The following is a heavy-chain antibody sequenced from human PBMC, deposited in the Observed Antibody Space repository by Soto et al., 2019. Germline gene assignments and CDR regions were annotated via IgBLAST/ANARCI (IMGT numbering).Heavy chain of an antibody. D-gene: IGHD6-19*01. V-gene: IGHV2-5*02. Sequence: QITLKESGPTLVKPTQTLTLTCTFSGFSLSSTRMAVGWIRQPPGKALEWLALIYWDDDKRYSPFLKSRLTITKDTSKNQVVLTMSNMDPVDTDRYYCAHIVVAGLGYYFDYWGQGTLFTVSS. J-gene: IGHJ4*02. CDR1: GFSLSSTRMA. CDR3: AHIVVAGLGYYFDY. CDR2: IYWDDDK.